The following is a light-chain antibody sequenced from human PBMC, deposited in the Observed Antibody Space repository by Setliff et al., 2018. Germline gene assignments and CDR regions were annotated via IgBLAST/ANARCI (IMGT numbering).Light chain of an antibody. Sequence: QSVLTQPASVSGSPGQSITISCTGTSSDVGAYNYVSWYQRHPGEAPKLLLYDVSNRPSGISNRFSGSKSGSTASLTITGLQAEDEADYFCSSYTSTRTVIFGGGTKGTVL. CDR3: SSYTSTRTVI. V-gene: IGLV2-14*03. CDR2: DVS. J-gene: IGLJ2*01. CDR1: SSDVGAYNY.